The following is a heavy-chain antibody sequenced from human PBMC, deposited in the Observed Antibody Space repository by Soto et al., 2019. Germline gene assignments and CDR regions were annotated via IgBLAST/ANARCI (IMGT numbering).Heavy chain of an antibody. J-gene: IGHJ4*02. V-gene: IGHV3-23*01. CDR1: AFTFSTYA. CDR2: ISGSGSST. Sequence: EVHLLESGGGLVQPGGSLRLSCAASAFTFSTYALSWVRQAPGKGLDWVSGISGSGSSTYYADSVKGRFTVSRDNAKNTLYLQMNNLRADDTAVYYCAKAGGDCSGGTCYSGQGDHWGQGTLVTVSS. CDR3: AKAGGDCSGGTCYSGQGDH. D-gene: IGHD2-15*01.